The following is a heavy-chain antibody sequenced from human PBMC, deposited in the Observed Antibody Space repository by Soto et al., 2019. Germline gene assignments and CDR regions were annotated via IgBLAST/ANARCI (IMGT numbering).Heavy chain of an antibody. CDR1: GLTFRTYL. Sequence: PGGSLRLSCRTSGLTFRTYLMSWVRQAPGKGLEWVANIKTDGSEEYYADSVEGRFTISRDNSKNTLYLQMNSLRAEDTAVYYCARDRGPYYDFWSGYYLPYYYYGMDVWGQGTTVTVSS. J-gene: IGHJ6*02. CDR2: IKTDGSEE. D-gene: IGHD3-3*01. V-gene: IGHV3-7*01. CDR3: ARDRGPYYDFWSGYYLPYYYYGMDV.